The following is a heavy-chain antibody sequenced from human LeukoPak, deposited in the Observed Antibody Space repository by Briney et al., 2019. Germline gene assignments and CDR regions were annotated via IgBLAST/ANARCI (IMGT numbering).Heavy chain of an antibody. D-gene: IGHD3-10*01. CDR2: INPTSGGT. Sequence: ASLNVSFKASGYTFTGYYMHWVRQAPGQGLEWMGRINPTSGGTNYAQKFQGRVTMTRDTSISTADMELSRLRADDTAVYYCARDGLLWFGELLNYYMDVWGKGTTVTVSS. CDR1: GYTFTGYY. V-gene: IGHV1-2*06. CDR3: ARDGLLWFGELLNYYMDV. J-gene: IGHJ6*03.